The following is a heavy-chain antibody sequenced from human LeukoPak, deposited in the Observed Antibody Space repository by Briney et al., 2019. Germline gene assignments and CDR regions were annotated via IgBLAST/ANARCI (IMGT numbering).Heavy chain of an antibody. CDR1: GGSISSYY. CDR3: ARHPYSGSYYRGLAYFDY. Sequence: SETLSLTCTVSGGSISSYYWSWIRQPPGKGLEWIGYIYYSGSTNYNPSLKSRATISVDTSKNQLSLKLSSVAAADTAVYYCARHPYSGSYYRGLAYFDYWGQGPLVTVSS. D-gene: IGHD1-26*01. V-gene: IGHV4-59*08. J-gene: IGHJ4*02. CDR2: IYYSGST.